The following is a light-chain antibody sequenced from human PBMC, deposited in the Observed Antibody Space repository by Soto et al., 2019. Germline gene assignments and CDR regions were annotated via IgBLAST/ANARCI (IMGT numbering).Light chain of an antibody. CDR2: YIS. Sequence: EIVMTQSPGTLSLSPGETATLSSSASQTIGRNYLAWYQQKPGQAPRLLIYYISTRAADIPARFSGSGSGTDFTLTISSLQSEDSGVYYCQQHSQWPITFGQGTRLEIK. CDR1: QTIGRN. J-gene: IGKJ5*01. CDR3: QQHSQWPIT. V-gene: IGKV3-15*01.